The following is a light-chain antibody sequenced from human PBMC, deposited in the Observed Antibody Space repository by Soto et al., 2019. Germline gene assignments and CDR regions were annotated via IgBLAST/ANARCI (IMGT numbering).Light chain of an antibody. J-gene: IGKJ2*01. CDR3: QQFVGSSYT. V-gene: IGKV3-20*01. Sequence: ESVLTQSPGTLSLSPGERATLSCRASQSVSSSYLAWYQQKPGQAPRLLIYSASSRATGIPDRFSGSGSGPDFTLTISRLEPEDFAVYYCQQFVGSSYTFGQGTKLEIK. CDR1: QSVSSSY. CDR2: SAS.